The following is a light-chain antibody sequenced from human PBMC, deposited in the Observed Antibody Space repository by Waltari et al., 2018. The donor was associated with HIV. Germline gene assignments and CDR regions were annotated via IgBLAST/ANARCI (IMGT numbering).Light chain of an antibody. V-gene: IGKV3D-15*03. CDR3: QQYNGSWT. CDR2: ATS. Sequence: EIVMTQHPVTLSVSPGERATLSCRASQNVGNKIVWYQRRPGQSPRLIMFATSVRATGIPTRFSGSGSGTDFALIITTPQPEDYGIYYCQQYNGSWTFGRGT. J-gene: IGKJ1*01. CDR1: QNVGNK.